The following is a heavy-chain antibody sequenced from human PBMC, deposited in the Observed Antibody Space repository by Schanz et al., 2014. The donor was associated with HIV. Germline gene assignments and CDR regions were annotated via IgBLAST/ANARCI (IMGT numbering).Heavy chain of an antibody. V-gene: IGHV4-31*03. D-gene: IGHD3-22*01. CDR1: GGSISSGSYY. J-gene: IGHJ4*02. Sequence: QVPLQESGPGLVKPSQTLSLTCTVSGGSISSGSYYWSWIRQHPGKGLEWIGYTYYRGSTDYNPSLKSRLTISLDTSKNQFSLNLSSVTAADTAVYYCAANYYDTSGCDYWGQGTLVTVSS. CDR3: AANYYDTSGCDY. CDR2: TYYRGST.